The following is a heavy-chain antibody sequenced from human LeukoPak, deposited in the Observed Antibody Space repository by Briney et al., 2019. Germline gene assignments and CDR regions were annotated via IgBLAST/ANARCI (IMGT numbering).Heavy chain of an antibody. V-gene: IGHV3-53*01. CDR1: GFTVNSDH. Sequence: GGSLRLSCAASGFTVNSDHMYWVRQAPGKGQEWVSVIYSGGSTYYADSVKGQFTISRDNPKNTLYLQMNNLRTEDTAVYYCAREALTTIIEDWGQGTLVTVSS. CDR2: IYSGGST. D-gene: IGHD3-22*01. CDR3: AREALTTIIED. J-gene: IGHJ4*02.